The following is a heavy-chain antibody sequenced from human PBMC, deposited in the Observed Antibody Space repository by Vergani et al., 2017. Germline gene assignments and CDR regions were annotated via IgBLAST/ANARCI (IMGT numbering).Heavy chain of an antibody. CDR3: ARDAPDGWNYGNEFED. CDR2: IYSGGST. Sequence: EVQLVESGGGLVQPGGSLRLSCAASGFTFSSNYMSWVRQAPGKGLEWVSVIYSGGSTYYADSVKCRFTISRDNSKNTLYLQMNSLRAEDTAVYYCARDAPDGWNYGNEFEDWGQGTLVTVS. J-gene: IGHJ4*02. D-gene: IGHD1-7*01. V-gene: IGHV3-66*01. CDR1: GFTFSSNY.